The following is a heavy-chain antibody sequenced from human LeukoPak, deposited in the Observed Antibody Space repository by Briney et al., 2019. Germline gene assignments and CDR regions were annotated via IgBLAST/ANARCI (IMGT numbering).Heavy chain of an antibody. D-gene: IGHD1-26*01. V-gene: IGHV1-18*01. J-gene: IGHJ4*02. CDR2: ISAYSGNT. Sequence: GASVKVSCKASGYAFTNYGISWVRQAPGQGLEWMGWISAYSGNTNYAQKFQGRVTMTTDTSTSTAYMELRSLTSDDTAVYYCARDRQLKIESGSFTPLGYWGQGTLVTVSS. CDR1: GYAFTNYG. CDR3: ARDRQLKIESGSFTPLGY.